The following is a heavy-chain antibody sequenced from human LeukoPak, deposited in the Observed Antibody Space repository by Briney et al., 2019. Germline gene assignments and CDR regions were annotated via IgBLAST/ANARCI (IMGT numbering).Heavy chain of an antibody. J-gene: IGHJ4*02. CDR3: ARARGYYYGSGSPTLFDY. V-gene: IGHV4-39*07. Sequence: SETLSLTCTVSGGSISSSSYYWGWIRQPPGKGLEWIGSIYHSGSTYYNPSLKSRVTISVDRSKNQFSLKLSSVTAADTAVYYCARARGYYYGSGSPTLFDYWGQGTLVTVSS. D-gene: IGHD3-10*01. CDR2: IYHSGST. CDR1: GGSISSSSYY.